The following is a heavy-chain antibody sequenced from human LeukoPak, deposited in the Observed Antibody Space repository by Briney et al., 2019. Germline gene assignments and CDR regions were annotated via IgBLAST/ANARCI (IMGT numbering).Heavy chain of an antibody. J-gene: IGHJ6*03. V-gene: IGHV3-23*01. Sequence: GGSLRLSCAASGFTFSSYAMSWVRQAPGKGLEWASGISGSGGSTYYADSVKGRFTISRDNSKNTLYVQMHSLRADDTAVYYCAKNDGNLPYYYYYMDVWGKGTTVTVSS. D-gene: IGHD1-1*01. CDR2: ISGSGGST. CDR1: GFTFSSYA. CDR3: AKNDGNLPYYYYYMDV.